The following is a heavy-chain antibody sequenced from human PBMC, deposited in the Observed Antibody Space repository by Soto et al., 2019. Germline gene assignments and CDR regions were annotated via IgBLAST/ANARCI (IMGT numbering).Heavy chain of an antibody. CDR1: GFTFSSYW. CDR3: AKSLYAIPGDC. Sequence: EVQLVESGGGLVQSGGSLRLSCAASGFTFSSYWMSWVRQGPGKGPEWVANIKQDGSEIYYVDSVKGRFTISRDNAKSSLYLQMTSLRAEDTAVYHCAKSLYAIPGDCWCQGTLVVVSS. CDR2: IKQDGSEI. J-gene: IGHJ4*02. V-gene: IGHV3-7*05. D-gene: IGHD2-8*01.